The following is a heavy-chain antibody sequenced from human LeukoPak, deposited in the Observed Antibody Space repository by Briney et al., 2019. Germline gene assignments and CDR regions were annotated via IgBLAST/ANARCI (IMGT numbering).Heavy chain of an antibody. CDR3: ARMFPRGYSYGHFDY. D-gene: IGHD5-18*01. CDR2: IIPIFGTA. J-gene: IGHJ4*02. CDR1: GGTFNSYA. Sequence: ASVKVSCKASGGTFNSYAISWVRQAPGQGLEWMGGIIPIFGTANYAQKFQGRVTITADKSTSTAYMELSSLRSEDTAVYYCARMFPRGYSYGHFDYWGQGTLVTVSS. V-gene: IGHV1-69*06.